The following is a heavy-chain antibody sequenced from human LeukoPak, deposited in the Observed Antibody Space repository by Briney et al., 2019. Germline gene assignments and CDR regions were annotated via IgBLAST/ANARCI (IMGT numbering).Heavy chain of an antibody. J-gene: IGHJ4*02. CDR2: ISSSSSTI. CDR3: ARDGGWVRLGY. Sequence: PGGSLRLSCAASGFTFSSYSMNWVRQGPGMGLEWVSYISSSSSTIYYADSVKGRFTISRDNAKNSLYLQMNSLRAEDTAVYYCARDGGWVRLGYWGQGTLVTVSS. D-gene: IGHD3-16*01. CDR1: GFTFSSYS. V-gene: IGHV3-48*01.